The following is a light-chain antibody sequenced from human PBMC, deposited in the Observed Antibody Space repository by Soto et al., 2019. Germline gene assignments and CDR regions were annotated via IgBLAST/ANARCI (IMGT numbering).Light chain of an antibody. CDR2: ENY. Sequence: QSVLTQPPSVSAAPGQKVTISCSGSASIIGNNYVSWYQQLPGTAPKLLIYENYERPSGIPDRFSGSKSGTSATLDITGLQTGDEADYYCGAWDNSLTGGVFGGGTKVTVL. J-gene: IGLJ2*01. CDR1: ASIIGNNY. CDR3: GAWDNSLTGGV. V-gene: IGLV1-51*02.